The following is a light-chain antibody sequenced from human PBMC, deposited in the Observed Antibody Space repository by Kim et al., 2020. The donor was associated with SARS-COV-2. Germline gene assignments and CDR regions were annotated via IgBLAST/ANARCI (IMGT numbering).Light chain of an antibody. Sequence: TPGGTATLSCRASETGGNKFLAWYQQRPGQAPRLIMPGASNRATGIPDRFTGSASGTDFPLTIHRLEPEDFAMYYCHHYASSPVTFGQGTRLEIK. J-gene: IGKJ5*01. V-gene: IGKV3-20*01. CDR2: GAS. CDR1: ETGGNKF. CDR3: HHYASSPVT.